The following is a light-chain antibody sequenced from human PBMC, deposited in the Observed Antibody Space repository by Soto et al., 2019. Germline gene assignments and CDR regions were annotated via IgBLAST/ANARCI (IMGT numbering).Light chain of an antibody. Sequence: QSALTQPASVSGSPGQSITISCTGSSSDVGGYNYVSWYQQHPGKAPKLMIYEVSNRPSGVSNRFSGSKSGNTASLTISGLQAADEADYYSSSFTSSTTLVFGGGTKLTVL. J-gene: IGLJ3*02. CDR1: SSDVGGYNY. CDR2: EVS. V-gene: IGLV2-14*01. CDR3: SSFTSSTTLV.